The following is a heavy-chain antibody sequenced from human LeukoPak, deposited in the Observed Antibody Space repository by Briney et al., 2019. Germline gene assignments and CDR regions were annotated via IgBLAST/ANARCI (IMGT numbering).Heavy chain of an antibody. CDR3: ARERTVTNWFDP. Sequence: SQTLSLTCTVSGGSISSGGYYWSWIRQHPGKGLEWIGYIYYSGSTYYNPSLKSRVTISVDTSKNQFSLKLSSVTAADTAVYYCARERTVTNWFDPWGQGTLVTVSS. V-gene: IGHV4-31*03. CDR2: IYYSGST. J-gene: IGHJ5*02. CDR1: GGSISSGGYY. D-gene: IGHD4-17*01.